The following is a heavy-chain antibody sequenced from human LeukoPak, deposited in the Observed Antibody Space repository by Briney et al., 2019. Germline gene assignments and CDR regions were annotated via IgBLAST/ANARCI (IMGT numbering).Heavy chain of an antibody. CDR2: ISSDGSDK. D-gene: IGHD3-9*01. Sequence: GGSLRLSCAASGFTFSHYAIHWVRQAPGKGLEWVGVISSDGSDKYHADSVKGRFTISRDNSKNTLYLQMNSLRPEDTAVYYCAREGHYDILTGYSPVEYYYYFMDVWGKGTTVTVPS. J-gene: IGHJ6*03. CDR1: GFTFSHYA. CDR3: AREGHYDILTGYSPVEYYYYFMDV. V-gene: IGHV3-30*04.